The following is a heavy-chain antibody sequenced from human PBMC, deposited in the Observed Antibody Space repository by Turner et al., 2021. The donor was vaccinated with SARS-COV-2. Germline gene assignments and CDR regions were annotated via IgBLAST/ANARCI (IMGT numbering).Heavy chain of an antibody. Sequence: QVQLQLWGAGLLKPSETLSLTFPVYGVSFSGYYWTWFRQPPGKGLEWSGEINHSGSTNYSTSLKSRVTISVDTSKNQFSPKLSSVTAADTAVYYCARGLRGVVVAATLNWFDPWGQGTLVTVSS. CDR2: INHSGST. V-gene: IGHV4-34*01. CDR1: GVSFSGYY. CDR3: ARGLRGVVVAATLNWFDP. J-gene: IGHJ5*02. D-gene: IGHD2-15*01.